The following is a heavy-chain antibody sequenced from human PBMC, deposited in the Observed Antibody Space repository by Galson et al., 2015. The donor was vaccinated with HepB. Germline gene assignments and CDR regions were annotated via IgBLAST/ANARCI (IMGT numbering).Heavy chain of an antibody. Sequence: QSGAEVKKPGESLKISCKVSGYSFPSYWIGWVRQMPGKGLEWMGIIYPGDSDTRYSPSFQGQVTISADKSISTAYLQWSSLKASDTATYYCARPYSGINDAFDIWGQGTTVTVSS. CDR3: ARPYSGINDAFDI. V-gene: IGHV5-51*03. J-gene: IGHJ3*02. D-gene: IGHD1-26*01. CDR1: GYSFPSYW. CDR2: IYPGDSDT.